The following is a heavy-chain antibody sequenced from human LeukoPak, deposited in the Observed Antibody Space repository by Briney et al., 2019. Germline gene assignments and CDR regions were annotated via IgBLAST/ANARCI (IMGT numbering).Heavy chain of an antibody. D-gene: IGHD5-12*01. CDR3: AAYSGYDPDY. J-gene: IGHJ4*02. CDR2: INPNSGGT. CDR1: GYTFTGYY. Sequence: GASVTVSCTASGYTFTGYYMHWVRQAPGQGLEGMGWINPNSGGTNYAQKFQGRVTMTRDTFISTAYMELSRLRSDDTAVYYCAAYSGYDPDYWGQGTLVTVSS. V-gene: IGHV1-2*02.